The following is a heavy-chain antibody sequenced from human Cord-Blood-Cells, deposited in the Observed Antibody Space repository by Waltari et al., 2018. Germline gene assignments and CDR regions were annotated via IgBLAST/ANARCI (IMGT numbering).Heavy chain of an antibody. V-gene: IGHV3-21*01. D-gene: IGHD3-10*01. CDR3: ARSGYFGDAFDI. J-gene: IGHJ3*02. Sequence: EVPLVESGGGLVKPGGSLRLSCAAPGFPLSSYSMNWVRQAPGKGLEWVSSISSSSSYIYYADSVKGRFTISRDNAKNSLYLQMNSLRAEDTAVYYCARSGYFGDAFDIWGQGTMVTVSS. CDR2: ISSSSSYI. CDR1: GFPLSSYS.